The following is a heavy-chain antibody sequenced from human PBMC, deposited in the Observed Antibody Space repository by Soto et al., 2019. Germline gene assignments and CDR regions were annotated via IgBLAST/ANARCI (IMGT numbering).Heavy chain of an antibody. D-gene: IGHD1-20*01. V-gene: IGHV3-30-3*01. CDR2: VSFDGSNK. CDR3: ARDQTGITTTGGGRIEH. CDR1: GFTFSTHA. J-gene: IGHJ4*02. Sequence: QVQLVESGGGVVQPGRSLRLSCAASGFTFSTHAMHWVRQAPGKGLECVAIVSFDGSNKYYADSVKGRVTISRDNSKNTLYLQMSGLTPEDTAVYYCARDQTGITTTGGGRIEHWGQGTLVTVSS.